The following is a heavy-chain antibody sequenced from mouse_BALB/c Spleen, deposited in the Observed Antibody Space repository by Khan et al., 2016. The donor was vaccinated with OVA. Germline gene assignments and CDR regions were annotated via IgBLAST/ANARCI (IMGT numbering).Heavy chain of an antibody. CDR2: ISYSGST. CDR3: ARTARIKY. Sequence: EVQLQESGPGLVKPSQSLSLTCTVTGYSITSGYVWNWIRQFPGNKVEWMCYISYSGSTNYNPYIKSRISITRDTSKNQFFLQLNSVTTEDTAIYYCARTARIKYWGQGTTLTVSS. J-gene: IGHJ2*01. D-gene: IGHD1-2*01. V-gene: IGHV3-1*02. CDR1: GYSITSGYV.